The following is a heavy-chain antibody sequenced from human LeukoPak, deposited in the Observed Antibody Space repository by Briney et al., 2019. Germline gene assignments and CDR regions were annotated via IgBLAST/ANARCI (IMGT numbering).Heavy chain of an antibody. CDR1: GGTFSSYT. V-gene: IGHV1-69*02. J-gene: IGHJ3*02. Sequence: SVKVSCKAPGGTFSSYTISWVRQAPGQGLEWIGRIIPILGIANYAQKFQGRVTITADKSTSTAYMELSSLRSEDTAVYYCARGYGGNSVPPSDAFDIWGQGTMVTVSS. CDR2: IIPILGIA. CDR3: ARGYGGNSVPPSDAFDI. D-gene: IGHD4-23*01.